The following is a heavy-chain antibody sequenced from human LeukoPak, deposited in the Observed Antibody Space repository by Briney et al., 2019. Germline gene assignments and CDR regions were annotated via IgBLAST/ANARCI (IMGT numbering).Heavy chain of an antibody. V-gene: IGHV3-48*04. CDR3: ARDGADSSGYLGGYYFDY. CDR2: ISSSGSTI. D-gene: IGHD3-22*01. Sequence: GGSLRLSCAASGFTFSSYSMNWVRQAPGKGLEWVSYISSSGSTIYYADSVKGRFTISRDNAKNSLYLQMNSLRAEDTAVYYCARDGADSSGYLGGYYFDYWGQGTLVTVSS. J-gene: IGHJ4*02. CDR1: GFTFSSYS.